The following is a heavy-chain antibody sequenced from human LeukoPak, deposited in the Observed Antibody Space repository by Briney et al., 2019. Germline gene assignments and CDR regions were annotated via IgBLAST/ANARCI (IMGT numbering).Heavy chain of an antibody. J-gene: IGHJ6*02. D-gene: IGHD3-9*01. CDR3: VKGMEDYDILTGVLDV. Sequence: GGSLRLSCSASGFTFNSYAMHWVRQAPGKGLEYVSAISSNGGSTYYADSVKGRFTISRDNSKNTLYLQMSSLRAEDTAVYYCVKGMEDYDILTGVLDVWGQGTTVTVSS. V-gene: IGHV3-64D*06. CDR1: GFTFNSYA. CDR2: ISSNGGST.